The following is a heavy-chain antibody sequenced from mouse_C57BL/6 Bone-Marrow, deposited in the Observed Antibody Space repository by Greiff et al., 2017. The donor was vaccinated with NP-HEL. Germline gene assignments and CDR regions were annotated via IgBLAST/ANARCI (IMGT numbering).Heavy chain of an antibody. CDR2: ISNGGGST. V-gene: IGHV5-12*01. J-gene: IGHJ3*01. CDR3: ARHEVAY. CDR1: GFTFSDYY. Sequence: EVKVVESGGGLVQPGGSLKLSCAASGFTFSDYYMYWVRQTPEKRLEWVAYISNGGGSTYYPDTVKGRFTISRDNAKNTLYLQMSRLKSEDTAMYYCARHEVAYWGQGTLVTVSA.